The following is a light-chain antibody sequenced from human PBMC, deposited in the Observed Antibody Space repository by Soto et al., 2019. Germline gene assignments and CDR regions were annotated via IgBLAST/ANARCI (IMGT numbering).Light chain of an antibody. CDR3: SSYRSSDTLEV. V-gene: IGLV2-14*01. CDR1: SDDIGAYDY. CDR2: AVS. J-gene: IGLJ1*01. Sequence: QSALTQPSSVSASPGQSISISCTGTSDDIGAYDYVSWYQQHPGKAPKLILYAVSNRPSGVSTRFSGSKSGNTASLTISGVQADDEADYYCSSYRSSDTLEVFGTGTKVTAL.